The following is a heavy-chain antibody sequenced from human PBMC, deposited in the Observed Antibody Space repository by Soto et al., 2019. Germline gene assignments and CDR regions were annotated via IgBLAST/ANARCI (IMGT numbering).Heavy chain of an antibody. CDR1: GGSISSHY. D-gene: IGHD3-3*01. J-gene: IGHJ4*02. CDR3: ARKSASLFDY. CDR2: IYHSRDT. V-gene: IGHV4-59*11. Sequence: PSETLSLTSTVSGGSISSHYWTWIRQSPGKGLEWSGNIYHSRDTNYSPSLKSRVTMSVDTSKIQFSLKLRSVTAADTAAYYCARKSASLFDYWGQGTLVTVSS.